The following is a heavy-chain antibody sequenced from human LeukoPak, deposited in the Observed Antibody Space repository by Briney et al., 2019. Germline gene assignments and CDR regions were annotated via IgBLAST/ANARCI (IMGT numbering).Heavy chain of an antibody. V-gene: IGHV3-30*02. J-gene: IGHJ4*02. CDR2: IRYDGSNK. D-gene: IGHD2-2*01. Sequence: GGSLTLSCAASGFTFSSYGMHWVRQAPGKGLEWVAFIRYDGSNKYYAASVKGRFTISRDNSKNTLYLQMNSLRAEDTAVYYCEKENDIVVVYCFDYWGQGTLVTVSS. CDR1: GFTFSSYG. CDR3: EKENDIVVVYCFDY.